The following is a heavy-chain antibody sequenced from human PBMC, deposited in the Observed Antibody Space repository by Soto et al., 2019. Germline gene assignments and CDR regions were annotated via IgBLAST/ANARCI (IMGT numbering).Heavy chain of an antibody. V-gene: IGHV4-39*01. CDR1: GGSISSSSYY. J-gene: IGHJ6*02. CDR3: TWDAWGSHTDYYYGMDV. CDR2: IYYSGST. Sequence: SETLSLTCTVSGGSISSSSYYWGWIRQPPGKGLEWIGSIYYSGSTYYNPSLKSRVTISVDTSKNQFSLKLSSVTAADTAVYYFTWDAWGSHTDYYYGMDVWGQGTTVTVSS. D-gene: IGHD7-27*01.